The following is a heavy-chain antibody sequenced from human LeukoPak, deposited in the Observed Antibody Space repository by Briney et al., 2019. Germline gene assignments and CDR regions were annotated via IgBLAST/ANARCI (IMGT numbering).Heavy chain of an antibody. CDR1: GYTFTAYN. D-gene: IGHD5-12*01. V-gene: IGHV1-2*02. CDR3: LRDVHNFNDDY. CDR2: MNPYTGDT. Sequence: ASVKVSCKASGYTFTAYNIHWVRQAPGQGLEWVGYMNPYTGDTKFAQAFQGRVTMTRDTSISTGCMELSRLRADDTAVYYCLRDVHNFNDDYWGQGTLVTVSS. J-gene: IGHJ4*02.